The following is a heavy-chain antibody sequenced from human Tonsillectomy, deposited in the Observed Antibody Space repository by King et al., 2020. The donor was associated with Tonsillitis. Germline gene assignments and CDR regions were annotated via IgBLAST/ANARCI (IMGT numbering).Heavy chain of an antibody. CDR3: ARAGLGSGSLYTYTAMTV. CDR2: IGSSSSDI. D-gene: IGHD3-10*01. Sequence: DVQLVESGGGLVKPGGSLRLSCAASGFSFSRYTMKWVRQAPGKGLEWVSSIGSSSSDIYYEDSVKGRFTISRDNAKNSLYLQMNSLRAEDTAVYYCARAGLGSGSLYTYTAMTVGAQGTTVPVSS. J-gene: IGHJ6*02. V-gene: IGHV3-21*01. CDR1: GFSFSRYT.